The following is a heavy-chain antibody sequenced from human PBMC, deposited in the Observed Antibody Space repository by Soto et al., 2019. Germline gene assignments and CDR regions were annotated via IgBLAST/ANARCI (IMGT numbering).Heavy chain of an antibody. D-gene: IGHD1-1*01. CDR1: GFTFSDYY. Sequence: GESLKISCAASGFTFSDYYMSWIRQAPGKGLEWVSYISSSGSTIYYADSVKGRFTISRDNAKNSLYLQMNSLRAEDTAVYYCARDLVGYGGKSSRFDPWGQGTLVTVSS. CDR2: ISSSGSTI. J-gene: IGHJ5*02. CDR3: ARDLVGYGGKSSRFDP. V-gene: IGHV3-11*01.